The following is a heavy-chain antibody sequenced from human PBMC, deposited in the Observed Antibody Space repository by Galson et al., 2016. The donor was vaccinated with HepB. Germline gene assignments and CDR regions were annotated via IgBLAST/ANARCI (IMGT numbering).Heavy chain of an antibody. CDR3: ARQTAEGSFDY. Sequence: SGAEVKKPGESLKISCQVSGYRFHTYWIAWVRQMPGKGLEWMGMIFPNNAETRYSPSLQGQITISADKSLSIAYLHWSSVRASDSAMYYCARQTAEGSFDYWGQGTLATVSS. V-gene: IGHV5-51*01. J-gene: IGHJ4*02. CDR1: GYRFHTYW. D-gene: IGHD2-21*02. CDR2: IFPNNAET.